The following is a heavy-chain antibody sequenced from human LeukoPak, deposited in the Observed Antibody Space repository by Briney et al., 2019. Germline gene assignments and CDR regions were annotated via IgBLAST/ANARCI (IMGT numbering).Heavy chain of an antibody. CDR3: ARGGYCSGGSCYSGWFDP. CDR2: INAGNGNT. J-gene: IGHJ5*02. V-gene: IGHV1-3*01. CDR1: GYTFTSYA. Sequence: ASVKVSSKASGYTFTSYAMHWVRQAPGQRLEWMGWINAGNGNTKYSQKFQGSVTITRDTSASTAYMELSSLRSEDTAVYYCARGGYCSGGSCYSGWFDPWGQGTLVTVSS. D-gene: IGHD2-15*01.